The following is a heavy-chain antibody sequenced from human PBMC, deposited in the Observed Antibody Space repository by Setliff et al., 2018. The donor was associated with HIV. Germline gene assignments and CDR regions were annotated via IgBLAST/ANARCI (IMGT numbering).Heavy chain of an antibody. CDR1: GYTFTKLD. V-gene: IGHV1-8*01. Sequence: VASVKVSCKASGYTFTKLDINWVRQATGQGLEWMGWMNPNSGNTGFAQKFQGRVTMTRNTSISTAYMELRSLRSEDTAVYFCARTWGAGVTGYWFEPWGQGTRVTVSS. CDR3: ARTWGAGVTGYWFEP. J-gene: IGHJ5*02. CDR2: MNPNSGNT. D-gene: IGHD3-9*01.